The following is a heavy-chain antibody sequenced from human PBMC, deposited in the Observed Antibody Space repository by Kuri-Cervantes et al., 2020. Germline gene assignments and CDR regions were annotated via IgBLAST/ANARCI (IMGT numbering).Heavy chain of an antibody. CDR3: ARDRSYYFGMDV. Sequence: SVKVSCKASGGTFSSYAISWVRQAPGQGLEWMGGIIPIFGTANYAQKFQGRVTMTTDTSTNTAYMELRSLRSDDTAVYYCARDRSYYFGMDVWGQGTTVTVSS. J-gene: IGHJ6*02. CDR2: IIPIFGTA. V-gene: IGHV1-69*05. CDR1: GGTFSSYA.